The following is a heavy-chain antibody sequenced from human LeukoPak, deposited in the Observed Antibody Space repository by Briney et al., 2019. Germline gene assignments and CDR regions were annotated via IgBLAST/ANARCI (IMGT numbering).Heavy chain of an antibody. Sequence: GGSPRLSCAASGFTFSSYAMHWVRQAPGKGLEWVAVISYDGSNKYYADSVKGRFTISRDNSKNTLYLQMNSLRAEDTAVYYCARDSNNYYDSSGYYRNPDYWGQGTLVTVSS. CDR2: ISYDGSNK. D-gene: IGHD3-22*01. J-gene: IGHJ4*02. CDR1: GFTFSSYA. V-gene: IGHV3-30*04. CDR3: ARDSNNYYDSSGYYRNPDY.